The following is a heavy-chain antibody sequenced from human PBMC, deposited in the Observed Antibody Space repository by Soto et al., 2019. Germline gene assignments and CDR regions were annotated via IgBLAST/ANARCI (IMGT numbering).Heavy chain of an antibody. V-gene: IGHV4-61*08. D-gene: IGHD3-22*01. CDR1: GGSISSGDYY. J-gene: IGHJ5*02. CDR3: ARHLGYDSSGYYRNWFDP. Sequence: SETLSLTCTVSGGSISSGDYYWSWIRQPPGKGLEWIGYIYHSGGTNYNPSLKSRVTISVDTSKNQFSLKLSSVTAADTAVYYCARHLGYDSSGYYRNWFDPWGQGTLVTVSS. CDR2: IYHSGGT.